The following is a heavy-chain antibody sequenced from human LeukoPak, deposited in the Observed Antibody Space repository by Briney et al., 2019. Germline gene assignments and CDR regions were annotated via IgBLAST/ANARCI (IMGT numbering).Heavy chain of an antibody. V-gene: IGHV4-59*12. CDR3: ARGSLIVGATTWFDP. CDR1: GGSISSYY. J-gene: IGHJ5*02. CDR2: IYYSGST. D-gene: IGHD1-26*01. Sequence: SETLSLTCTVSGGSISSYYWSWIRQPPGKGLEWIGYIYYSGSTNYNPSLKSRVTISVDTSKNQFSLKLSSVTAADTAVYYCARGSLIVGATTWFDPWGQGTLVTVSS.